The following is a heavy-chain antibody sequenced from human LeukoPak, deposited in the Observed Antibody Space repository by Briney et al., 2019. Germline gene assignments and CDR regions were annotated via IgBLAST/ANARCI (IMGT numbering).Heavy chain of an antibody. D-gene: IGHD5-18*01. CDR1: GGSISSSRYY. CDR2: INHSGST. V-gene: IGHV4-39*07. CDR3: ARARGTGLRGYSYGYYFDY. Sequence: SETLSLTCTVSGGSISSSRYYCSWIRQPPGKGLEWIGEINHSGSTNYNPSLESRVTISVDTSKNQFSLKLSSVTAADTAVYYCARARGTGLRGYSYGYYFDYWGQGTLVTVSS. J-gene: IGHJ4*02.